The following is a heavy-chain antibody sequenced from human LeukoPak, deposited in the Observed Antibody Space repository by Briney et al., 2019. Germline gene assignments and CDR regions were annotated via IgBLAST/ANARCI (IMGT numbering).Heavy chain of an antibody. J-gene: IGHJ3*02. Sequence: SETLSLTCTVSGGSISSSSYYWGWIRQPPGKGLEWIGSIYYSGSTYYNSSLKSRVTTSVDTSKNQFSLKLSSVTAADTAVYYCARGCSSTNDAFDIWGQGTMVTVSS. V-gene: IGHV4-39*07. CDR3: ARGCSSTNDAFDI. CDR2: IYYSGST. CDR1: GGSISSSSYY. D-gene: IGHD2-2*01.